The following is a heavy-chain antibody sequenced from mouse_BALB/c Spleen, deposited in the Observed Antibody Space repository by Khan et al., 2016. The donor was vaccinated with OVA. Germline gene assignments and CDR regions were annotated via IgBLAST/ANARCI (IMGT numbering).Heavy chain of an antibody. Sequence: VQLQESGAELVKPGASVRLFCKASGYTFTSYYLYWVKQRPGQCLEWIGDINPSNGGTNFNEKFKSKATLTVDKSSSTAYMQLNSLTSEDSAVYYCTRSGYGSFAYWGQGTLVTVSA. CDR1: GYTFTSYY. CDR2: INPSNGGT. D-gene: IGHD2-2*01. CDR3: TRSGYGSFAY. J-gene: IGHJ3*01. V-gene: IGHV1S81*02.